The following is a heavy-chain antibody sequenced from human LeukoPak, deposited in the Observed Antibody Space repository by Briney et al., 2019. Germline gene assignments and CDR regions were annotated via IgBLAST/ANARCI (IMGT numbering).Heavy chain of an antibody. J-gene: IGHJ5*02. CDR2: IYYSGNT. CDR1: GGSISSYY. V-gene: IGHV4-59*08. D-gene: IGHD6-13*01. CDR3: ASSGYTSSWYLDWFDP. Sequence: SETLSLTCTVSGGSISSYYWGWLRQPPGKGLEWIGYIYYSGNTNYNPSLKSRVTISVDTSKNQFSLTLSSVTAADTAVYYCASSGYTSSWYLDWFDPWGQGTLVTVSS.